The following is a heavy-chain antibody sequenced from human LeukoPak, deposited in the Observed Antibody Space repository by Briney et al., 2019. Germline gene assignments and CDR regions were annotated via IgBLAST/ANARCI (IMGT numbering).Heavy chain of an antibody. D-gene: IGHD5-18*01. Sequence: GGSLRLSCAASGFSFSSNGVHWVRQAPGKGLEWVAFIRYNGNNKYYADSVKGRFTISRDNSKNTLFLQMNSLRVEDTAVYYCAKEASRGYSFAYTPIEKPYYFDYWGQGTLVTVSS. V-gene: IGHV3-30*02. J-gene: IGHJ4*02. CDR1: GFSFSSNG. CDR3: AKEASRGYSFAYTPIEKPYYFDY. CDR2: IRYNGNNK.